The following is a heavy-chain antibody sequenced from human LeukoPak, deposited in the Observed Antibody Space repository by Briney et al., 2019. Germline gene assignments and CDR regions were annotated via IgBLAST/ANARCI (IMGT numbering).Heavy chain of an antibody. CDR2: IYYSGST. Sequence: SETLSLTCTVSGGSISSSSYYWGWIRQPPGKGLEWIGSIYYSGSTYYNPSLKSRVTISVDTSKNQFSLKLSSVTAADTAVYYCARHVAEGRYYYYYYMDVWGKGTTVTISS. CDR3: ARHVAEGRYYYYYYMDV. V-gene: IGHV4-39*01. J-gene: IGHJ6*03. D-gene: IGHD6-13*01. CDR1: GGSISSSSYY.